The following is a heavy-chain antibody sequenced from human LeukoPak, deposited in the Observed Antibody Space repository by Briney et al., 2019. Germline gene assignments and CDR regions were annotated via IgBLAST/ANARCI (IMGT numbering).Heavy chain of an antibody. CDR2: IYTSGGT. CDR3: ARDRGHLDY. Sequence: SETLSLTCTVSGGSISSYYWSWIRQPAGKGPEWIGRIYTSGGTNYNPSLKSRVTMSVDTSKNQFSLKLSSVTAADTAVYYCARDRGHLDYWGQGTLVTVSS. CDR1: GGSISSYY. D-gene: IGHD3-10*01. V-gene: IGHV4-4*07. J-gene: IGHJ4*02.